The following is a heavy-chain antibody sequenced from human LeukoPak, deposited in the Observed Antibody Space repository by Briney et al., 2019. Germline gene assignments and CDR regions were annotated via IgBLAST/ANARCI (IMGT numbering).Heavy chain of an antibody. CDR1: GGSFSGYY. V-gene: IGHV4-34*01. J-gene: IGHJ5*01. CDR3: ARCRRYSHWFDS. Sequence: PSETLSLTCAVYGGSFSGYYWSWIRQPPGKGLEWIGEINHSGSTNYNPSLKSRVTISVDTSKNQFSLKLSSVTAADTAVYYCARCRRYSHWFDSWGQGTLVTVSS. CDR2: INHSGST. D-gene: IGHD2-21*01.